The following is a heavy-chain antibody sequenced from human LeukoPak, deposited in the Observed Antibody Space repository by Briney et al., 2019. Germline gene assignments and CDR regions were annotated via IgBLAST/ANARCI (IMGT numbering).Heavy chain of an antibody. D-gene: IGHD1-1*01. V-gene: IGHV1-8*01. Sequence: ASVKVSCKASGYTFTSYDINWVRQATGQGLEWMGWMNPNSGNTGYAQKFQGRVTMTRNTSISTAYMELSSLRSEDTAVYYCALTPNDGVAFDIWGQGTMVTVSS. CDR3: ALTPNDGVAFDI. J-gene: IGHJ3*02. CDR2: MNPNSGNT. CDR1: GYTFTSYD.